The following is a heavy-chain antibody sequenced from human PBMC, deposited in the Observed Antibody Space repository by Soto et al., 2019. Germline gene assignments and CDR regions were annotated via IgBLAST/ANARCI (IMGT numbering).Heavy chain of an antibody. D-gene: IGHD3-16*01. V-gene: IGHV3-33*01. J-gene: IGHJ6*02. CDR2: IWYDGSNK. CDR1: GFTFSSYG. CDR3: ARGDYDYVWGSLRYYGMEV. Sequence: PGGSLRLSCAASGFTFSSYGMHLVRQAPGKGLEWVAVIWYDGSNKYYADSVKGRFTISRDNSKNTLYLQMNSLSAEDTAVYYCARGDYDYVWGSLRYYGMEVWGQGTTVTVSS.